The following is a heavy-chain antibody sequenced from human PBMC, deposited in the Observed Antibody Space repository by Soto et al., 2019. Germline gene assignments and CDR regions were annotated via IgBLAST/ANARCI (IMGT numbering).Heavy chain of an antibody. CDR2: ISAYNGNT. Sequence: ASVNVSCQASGYTITSYGISWVRQAPGQGLEWMGWISAYNGNTNYAQKLQGRVTMTTDTSTSTAYMELRSLRSDDTAVYYCASSYYGSGSYPHYFDYWGQGTLVTVSS. V-gene: IGHV1-18*01. CDR1: GYTITSYG. CDR3: ASSYYGSGSYPHYFDY. J-gene: IGHJ4*02. D-gene: IGHD3-10*01.